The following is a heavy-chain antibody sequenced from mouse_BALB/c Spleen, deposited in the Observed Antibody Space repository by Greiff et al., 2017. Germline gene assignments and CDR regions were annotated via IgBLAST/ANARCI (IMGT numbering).Heavy chain of an antibody. Sequence: VQLQESGPGLVQPSQSLSITCTVSGFSLTSYGVHWVRQSPGKGLEWLGVIWSGGSTDYNAAFISRLSISKDNSKSQVFFKMNSLQANDTAIYYWASNDYDYAMDYWGQGTSVTVSS. V-gene: IGHV2-2*02. CDR3: ASNDYDYAMDY. D-gene: IGHD2-4*01. J-gene: IGHJ4*01. CDR2: IWSGGST. CDR1: GFSLTSYG.